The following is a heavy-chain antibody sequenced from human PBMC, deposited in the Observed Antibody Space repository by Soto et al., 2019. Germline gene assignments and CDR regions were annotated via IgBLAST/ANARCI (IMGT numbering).Heavy chain of an antibody. Sequence: QVQLVQSGAEVKKPGASVKVSCKASGYTFTGYYMHWVRQAPGQGLEWMGWINPNSGGTNYAQKLQGWVTMTRDTSISTAYMELSRLRSDDTAVYYCARAGSWGGSYGAWFDYGGQGTLVTVSS. J-gene: IGHJ4*02. CDR3: ARAGSWGGSYGAWFDY. CDR2: INPNSGGT. D-gene: IGHD1-26*01. CDR1: GYTFTGYY. V-gene: IGHV1-2*04.